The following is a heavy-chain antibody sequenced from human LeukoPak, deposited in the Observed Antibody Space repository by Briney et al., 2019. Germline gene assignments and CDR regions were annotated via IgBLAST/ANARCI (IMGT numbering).Heavy chain of an antibody. CDR2: ISYDGSNT. V-gene: IGHV3-30*04. J-gene: IGHJ4*02. D-gene: IGHD6-13*01. Sequence: PGGSLRLSCAASGFTFSTYTMHWVRQAPGKGLEWVALISYDGSNTYYADSVKGRFTISRDNSKNTMYLQVNSLRAEDTAVYYCARRWSFDYWGQGTLVTVSS. CDR1: GFTFSTYT. CDR3: ARRWSFDY.